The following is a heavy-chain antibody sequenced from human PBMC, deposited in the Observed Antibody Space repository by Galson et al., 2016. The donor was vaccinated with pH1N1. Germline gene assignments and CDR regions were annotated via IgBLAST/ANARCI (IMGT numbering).Heavy chain of an antibody. V-gene: IGHV5-51*03. Sequence: QSGAEVKKAGESLKISCKGSGYTFTTYWIAWVRQMPGKGLEWMGIVYPPDSDTRYSPSFEGQVTISADKSTSTAYLQWSSLKASDTAVCYCARLIGGGYNIREFDYWGQGTQVTVSS. CDR3: ARLIGGGYNIREFDY. CDR2: VYPPDSDT. D-gene: IGHD5-24*01. J-gene: IGHJ4*02. CDR1: GYTFTTYW.